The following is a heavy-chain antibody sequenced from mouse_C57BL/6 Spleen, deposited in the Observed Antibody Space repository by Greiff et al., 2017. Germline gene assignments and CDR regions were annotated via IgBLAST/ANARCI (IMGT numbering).Heavy chain of an antibody. V-gene: IGHV1-26*01. Sequence: VQLQQSGPELVKPGASVKISCKASGYTFTDYYMNWVKQSHGKSLEWIGDINPNNGGTSYNQKFKGKATLTVDKSSSTASMGLRSLTSEDSAVYSCARGGVRRRYLDVWGTGTTVTVSS. J-gene: IGHJ1*03. D-gene: IGHD2-14*01. CDR1: GYTFTDYY. CDR3: ARGGVRRRYLDV. CDR2: INPNNGGT.